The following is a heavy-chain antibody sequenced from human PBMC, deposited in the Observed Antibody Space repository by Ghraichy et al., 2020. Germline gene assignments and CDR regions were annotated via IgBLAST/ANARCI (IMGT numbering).Heavy chain of an antibody. J-gene: IGHJ4*02. D-gene: IGHD5-12*01. CDR3: VRDPYSGYDSRDY. Sequence: ASVKVSCKASGYTFKSYSISWVRQAPGQGLEWMGWVTAYNGDTNYAQKFQDRVTMTTETSTNTAYMELMSLRYDDSAIYYCVRDPYSGYDSRDYWGQGTLVTVSS. CDR1: GYTFKSYS. V-gene: IGHV1-18*04. CDR2: VTAYNGDT.